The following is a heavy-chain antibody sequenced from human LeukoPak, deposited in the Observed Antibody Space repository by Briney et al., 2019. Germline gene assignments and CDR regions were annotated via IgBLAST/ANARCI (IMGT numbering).Heavy chain of an antibody. CDR3: AKAASGYYMDV. J-gene: IGHJ6*03. Sequence: AGGSLRLSCAASGFTFNTYWMHWVRQAPGKGLVWVSHINSDGSTTNYADSVKGRFTVSRDNAKNTLYLQMNSLRAEDTAVYYCAKAASGYYMDVWGKGTTVTVSS. D-gene: IGHD6-13*01. CDR2: INSDGSTT. V-gene: IGHV3-74*01. CDR1: GFTFNTYW.